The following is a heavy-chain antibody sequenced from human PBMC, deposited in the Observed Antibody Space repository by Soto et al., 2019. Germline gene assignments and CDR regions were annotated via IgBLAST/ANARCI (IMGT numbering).Heavy chain of an antibody. CDR2: IFANGHT. J-gene: IGHJ5*02. V-gene: IGHV4-4*07. CDR1: GGSISEKY. D-gene: IGHD6-13*01. CDR3: VASLAASGLNWLDP. Sequence: SETLSLTCIVSGGSISEKYWNWVRQPPGKGLEWIGLIFANGHTDYNPSLKGRVTISVDASKNQFSLRLTSMTAADTAVYYCVASLAASGLNWLDPWGRGTLVTVSS.